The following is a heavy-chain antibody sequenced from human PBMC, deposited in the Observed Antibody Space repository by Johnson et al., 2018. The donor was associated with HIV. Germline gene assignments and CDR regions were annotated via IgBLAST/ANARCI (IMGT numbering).Heavy chain of an antibody. D-gene: IGHD3-22*01. CDR2: IYNGGST. V-gene: IGHV3-66*01. Sequence: VQLVESGGGLVQPGGSLRLSCAASGFTVSSNYMSWVRQAPGKGLEWVSVIYNGGSTYYADSVKGRFTIARDNSKNTLYLQMNSLRAEDTAVYYCARGRYYDSSGYESGAFDIWGQGTMVTVSS. CDR3: ARGRYYDSSGYESGAFDI. J-gene: IGHJ3*02. CDR1: GFTVSSNY.